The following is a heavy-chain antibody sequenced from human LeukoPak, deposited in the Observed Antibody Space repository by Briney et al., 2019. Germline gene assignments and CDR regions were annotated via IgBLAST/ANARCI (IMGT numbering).Heavy chain of an antibody. D-gene: IGHD3-10*01. CDR3: AKVLTLWFGALDY. CDR1: GFMFTDHA. CDR2: ISGSGTTT. J-gene: IGHJ4*02. V-gene: IGHV3-23*01. Sequence: GGSLRLSCAASGFMFTDHALSWVRQAPGKGLGWVSSISGSGTTTYYAESVRGRFTISRDNSKNTVYLQMNSLRADDTALYYCAKVLTLWFGALDYWGQGRMVSV.